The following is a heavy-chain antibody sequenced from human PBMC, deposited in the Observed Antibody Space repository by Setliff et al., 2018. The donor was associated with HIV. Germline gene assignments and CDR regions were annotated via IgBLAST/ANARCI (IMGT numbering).Heavy chain of an antibody. CDR2: LYYSGST. CDR3: ARDHNSGTLHAFDL. V-gene: IGHV4-59*02. D-gene: IGHD1-26*01. J-gene: IGHJ3*01. CDR1: GGSVSSYH. Sequence: PSETLSLTCTVSGGSVSSYHWTWIRQPPGKGLEWIGYLYYSGSTYYNPSLKSRVTISIDTSKKHFSLDLYSVTAADTAVYYCARDHNSGTLHAFDLWGQGTKVTVSS.